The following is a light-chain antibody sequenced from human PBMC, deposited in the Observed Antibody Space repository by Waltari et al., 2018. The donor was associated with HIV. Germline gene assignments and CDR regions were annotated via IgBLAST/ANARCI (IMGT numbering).Light chain of an antibody. CDR2: DAS. CDR3: QQRGNWPLT. V-gene: IGKV3-11*01. CDR1: QSVGSY. Sequence: EIVLTQSPATLSLSPGERATLPCRASQSVGSYLGWYQQKPGQTPRLLIYDASNRATAIPARFSGSGSETDFTLTISSLEPEDFAVYYCQQRGNWPLTFGGGTKVEI. J-gene: IGKJ4*01.